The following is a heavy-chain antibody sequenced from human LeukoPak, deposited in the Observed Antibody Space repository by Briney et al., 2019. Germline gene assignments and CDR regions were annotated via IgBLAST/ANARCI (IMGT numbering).Heavy chain of an antibody. Sequence: SETLSLTCAVYGGSFSGYYWSWIRQPPGKGLEWIGYIYYSGSTNYNPSLKSRVTISLDTSKNQFSLKLSSVTAAATAVYYCARHDGSSWYYAFDVWGQGTMVTVSS. D-gene: IGHD6-13*01. V-gene: IGHV4-59*08. CDR1: GGSFSGYY. J-gene: IGHJ3*01. CDR3: ARHDGSSWYYAFDV. CDR2: IYYSGST.